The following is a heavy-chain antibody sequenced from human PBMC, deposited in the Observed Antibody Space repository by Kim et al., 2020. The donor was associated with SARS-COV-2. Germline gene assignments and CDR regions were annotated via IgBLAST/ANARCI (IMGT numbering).Heavy chain of an antibody. J-gene: IGHJ4*02. CDR3: ARASYYDFWSGYSGLDYFDY. CDR1: GFTFSSYS. CDR2: ISSSSSYI. V-gene: IGHV3-21*01. Sequence: GGSLRLSCAASGFTFSSYSMNWVRQAPGKGLEWVSSISSSSSYIYYADSVKGRFTISRDNAKNSLYLQMNSLRAEDTAVYYCARASYYDFWSGYSGLDYFDYWGQGTLVTVSS. D-gene: IGHD3-3*01.